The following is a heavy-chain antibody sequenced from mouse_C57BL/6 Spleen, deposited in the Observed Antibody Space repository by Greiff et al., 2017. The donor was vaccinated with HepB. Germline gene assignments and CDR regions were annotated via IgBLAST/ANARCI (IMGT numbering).Heavy chain of an antibody. CDR3: ASGDGTGFAY. CDR2: ISYSGST. CDR1: GYSITSGYD. Sequence: DVKLQESGPGMVKPSQSLSLTCTVTGYSITSGYDWHWIRHFPGNKLEWMGYISYSGSTNYNPSLKSRISITHDTSKNHFFLKLNSVTTEDTATYYCASGDGTGFAYWGQGTLVTVSA. D-gene: IGHD4-1*01. V-gene: IGHV3-1*01. J-gene: IGHJ3*01.